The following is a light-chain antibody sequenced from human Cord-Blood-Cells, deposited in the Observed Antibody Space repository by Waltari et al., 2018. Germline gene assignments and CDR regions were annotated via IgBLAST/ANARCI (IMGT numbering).Light chain of an antibody. Sequence: EFVLTQSPGTLSLSPGERATLSCRASQSVSSSYLSWYQQTPGQAPRLLIYGASSRATGIPDRFSGSWSGTDFTLTISRLDPEDFAVYYCQQYGSSPLSFGQGTKVEIK. V-gene: IGKV3-20*01. CDR3: QQYGSSPLS. CDR1: QSVSSSY. CDR2: GAS. J-gene: IGKJ1*01.